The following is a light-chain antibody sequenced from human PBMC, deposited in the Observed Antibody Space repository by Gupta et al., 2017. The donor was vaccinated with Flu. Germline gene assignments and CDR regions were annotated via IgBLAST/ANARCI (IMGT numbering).Light chain of an antibody. CDR2: WAS. CDR3: QQEDSTLRT. CDR1: QSVLYSSNNKNY. V-gene: IGKV4-1*01. J-gene: IGKJ2*01. Sequence: DIVMTQSPDSLAVSLGERATINCKSSQSVLYSSNNKNYLAWYQQKPGQPPKMLVYWASTRESGVPDRFSGSGSGTDFTLTISSLQAEDVAVYYCQQEDSTLRTFGQGTKLEIK.